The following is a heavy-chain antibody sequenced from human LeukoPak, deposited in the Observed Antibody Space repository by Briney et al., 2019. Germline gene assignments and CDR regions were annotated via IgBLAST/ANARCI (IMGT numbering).Heavy chain of an antibody. CDR3: AKERNSWSGYYTGFDY. V-gene: IGHV3-23*01. CDR1: GFTFSSYA. D-gene: IGHD3-3*01. Sequence: GGSLRLSCAASGFTFSSYAMSWVRQAPGKGLEWVSAISGSGGSTYYADSVKGRFTISRDNSKNTLYLQMNSLRAEDTAVYYCAKERNSWSGYYTGFDYWGQGTLVTVSS. CDR2: ISGSGGST. J-gene: IGHJ4*02.